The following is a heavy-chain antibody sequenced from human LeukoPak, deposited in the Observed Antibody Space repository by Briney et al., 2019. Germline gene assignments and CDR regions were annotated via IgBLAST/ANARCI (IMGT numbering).Heavy chain of an antibody. J-gene: IGHJ4*02. CDR1: GGSISSGGYS. D-gene: IGHD2-15*01. Sequence: PSQTLSLTCAVSGGSISSGGYSWSWIRQPPGKGLEWIGYIYYSGSTYYNPSLKSRVTISVDTSKNQFSLKMSSMTAADTAVYYCARAGWYTLDNWGQGTLVTVSS. CDR3: ARAGWYTLDN. V-gene: IGHV4-30-4*07. CDR2: IYYSGST.